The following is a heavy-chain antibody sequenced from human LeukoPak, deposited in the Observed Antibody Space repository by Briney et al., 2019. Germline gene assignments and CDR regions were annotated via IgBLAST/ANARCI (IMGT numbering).Heavy chain of an antibody. CDR3: AREGGWFGELILSFDY. V-gene: IGHV1-18*04. CDR2: ISAYNGNT. J-gene: IGHJ4*02. CDR1: GYTFTSYG. Sequence: ASVKVSCKASGYTFTSYGSSWVRQAPGQGLEWMGWISAYNGNTNYAQKLQGRVTMTTDTSTSTAYMELRSLRSDDTAVYYCAREGGWFGELILSFDYWGQGTLVTVSS. D-gene: IGHD3-10*01.